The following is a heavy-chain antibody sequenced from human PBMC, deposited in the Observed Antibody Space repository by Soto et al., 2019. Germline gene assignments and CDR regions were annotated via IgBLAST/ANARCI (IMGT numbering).Heavy chain of an antibody. D-gene: IGHD3-22*01. J-gene: IGHJ4*02. Sequence: PGGSLRLSCAASGFTFSSYSMNWVRQAPGKGLEWVPSISSSSSYIYYADSVKGRFTISRDNAKNSLYLQMNSLRAEDTAVYYCARDFAASSYYYDSSGYYYYFDYWGQGTLVTVSS. V-gene: IGHV3-21*01. CDR2: ISSSSSYI. CDR3: ARDFAASSYYYDSSGYYYYFDY. CDR1: GFTFSSYS.